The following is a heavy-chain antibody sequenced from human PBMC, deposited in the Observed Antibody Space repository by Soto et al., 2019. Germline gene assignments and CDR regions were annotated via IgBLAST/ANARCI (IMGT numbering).Heavy chain of an antibody. CDR1: GFTFSGFG. Sequence: QVQLVESGGGVVQPGTSLRLSCEASGFTFSGFGMHWVRQAPGKGLEWVAVIWYDGSKKYYADCVKGRFTISRDNSKNALYLQMHGLRAEDTAVYYCARGRGGSYGGDSAHFDIWGQETLVTVSS. CDR2: IWYDGSKK. V-gene: IGHV3-33*01. J-gene: IGHJ3*02. D-gene: IGHD2-21*02. CDR3: ARGRGGSYGGDSAHFDI.